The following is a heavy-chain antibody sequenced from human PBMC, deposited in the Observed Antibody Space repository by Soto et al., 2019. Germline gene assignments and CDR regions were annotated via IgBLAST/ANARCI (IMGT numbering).Heavy chain of an antibody. D-gene: IGHD1-1*01. CDR2: ISSSSSTI. Sequence: GGSLRLSCAASGFTFSTYSMNWVRQAPGKGLEWVSYISSSSSTIYYADSVKGRFTISRDNAKSSLYLQMNGLRAEDTAVYYCAREVMSTGNHFDYWGQGVLVTVSS. CDR3: AREVMSTGNHFDY. V-gene: IGHV3-48*01. CDR1: GFTFSTYS. J-gene: IGHJ4*02.